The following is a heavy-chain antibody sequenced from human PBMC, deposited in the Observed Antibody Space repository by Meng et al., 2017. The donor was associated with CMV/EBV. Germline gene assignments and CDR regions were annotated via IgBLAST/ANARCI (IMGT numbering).Heavy chain of an antibody. V-gene: IGHV4-39*07. CDR1: GGSISSSSYY. Sequence: SETLFLTCTVSGGSISSSSYYWGWIRQPPGKGLEWIGSIYYSGSTYYNPSLKSRVTISVDTSKNQFSLKLSSVTAADTAVYYCARDGSSSVYYYYGMDVWGQGTTVTVSS. CDR2: IYYSGST. J-gene: IGHJ6*02. CDR3: ARDGSSSVYYYYGMDV. D-gene: IGHD6-6*01.